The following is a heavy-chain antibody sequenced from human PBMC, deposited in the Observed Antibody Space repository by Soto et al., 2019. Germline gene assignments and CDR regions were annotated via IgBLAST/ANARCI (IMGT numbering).Heavy chain of an antibody. Sequence: QVQLVESGGGVVQPGRSLRISCAASGFTFSSYAMHWVRQAPGKGLEWVAVISYDGSNKYYADSVKGRFTISRDNSRNTLYLQMNRLRAEETAVYYCARDPGGNDCAGWTYYFVYWGQGTLCTVSS. V-gene: IGHV3-30-3*01. CDR3: ARDPGGNDCAGWTYYFVY. J-gene: IGHJ4*02. D-gene: IGHD1-1*01. CDR1: GFTFSSYA. CDR2: ISYDGSNK.